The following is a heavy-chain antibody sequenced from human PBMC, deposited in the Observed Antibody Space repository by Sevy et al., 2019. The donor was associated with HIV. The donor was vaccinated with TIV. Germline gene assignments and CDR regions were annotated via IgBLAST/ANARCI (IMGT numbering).Heavy chain of an antibody. CDR2: VNSEGSST. V-gene: IGHV3-74*01. D-gene: IGHD2-15*01. CDR3: VAANTWQDY. Sequence: GESLKISCAASGFTFSSYWMHWVRQAPGKGPVWVSGVNSEGSSTNYADSVKGRFTMSRDSAKNTLYLQMNSLRAEDTAVYFCVAANTWQDYWGQGTLVTVSS. J-gene: IGHJ4*02. CDR1: GFTFSSYW.